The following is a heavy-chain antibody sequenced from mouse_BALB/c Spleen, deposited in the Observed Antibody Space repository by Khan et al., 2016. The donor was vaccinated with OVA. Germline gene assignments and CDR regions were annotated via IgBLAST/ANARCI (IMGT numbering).Heavy chain of an antibody. CDR3: ARWFTY. J-gene: IGHJ3*01. CDR1: GYSITSDYA. Sequence: EVKLLESGPGLVKPSQSLSLTCTVTGYSITSDYAWNWIRQFPGNKLEWMGYIRYSGSTTYNPSLKSRISINRDTSKNQFFLQLNSVTTEDTATYYCARWFTYWGQGTLVTVSA. CDR2: IRYSGST. V-gene: IGHV3-2*02.